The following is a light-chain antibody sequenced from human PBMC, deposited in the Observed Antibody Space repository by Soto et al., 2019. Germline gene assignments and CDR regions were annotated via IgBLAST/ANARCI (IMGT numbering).Light chain of an antibody. J-gene: IGKJ4*01. Sequence: DIQMTQSPSSLSASVGDRVTIACRASQNIRTYLNWYQQNPGKAPKLLIYAASNLHSGVPSRFSGSGSGTNFTLNISSLQPEDFETYYCQRAYSKNTFGGGPKVEIK. CDR3: QRAYSKNT. CDR1: QNIRTY. CDR2: AAS. V-gene: IGKV1-39*01.